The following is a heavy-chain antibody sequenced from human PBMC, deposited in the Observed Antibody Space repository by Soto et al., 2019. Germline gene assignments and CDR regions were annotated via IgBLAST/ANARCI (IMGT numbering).Heavy chain of an antibody. D-gene: IGHD3-10*01. CDR1: GFSFSSFG. V-gene: IGHV3-30*18. CDR3: AKGLSMVRGLFVLLPDGLDI. CDR2: ISYDGDKK. Sequence: QVQLVESGGGVVQPGRSLRLSCTASGFSFSSFGMHWVRQAPGKGLEWAASISYDGDKKYSADSVTGRFTVSRDNSKNTMYLQMNILSADDTAVYYCAKGLSMVRGLFVLLPDGLDIWGQGTVVTVSS. J-gene: IGHJ3*02.